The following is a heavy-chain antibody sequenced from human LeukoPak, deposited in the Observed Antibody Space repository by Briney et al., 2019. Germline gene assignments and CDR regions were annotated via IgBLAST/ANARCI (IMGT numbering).Heavy chain of an antibody. CDR3: ARFAAGGSYYYYMDV. J-gene: IGHJ6*03. CDR1: GFTFSSDA. CDR2: ISGSGDGT. V-gene: IGHV3-23*01. Sequence: GVSLRLSCTSSGFTFSSDAMTWVRQAPGKGLEWVSSISGSGDGTYYADSVKGRFTISRDNAKNSLYLQMNSLRADDTAVYYCARFAAGGSYYYYMDVWGKGTTVTVSS. D-gene: IGHD3-10*01.